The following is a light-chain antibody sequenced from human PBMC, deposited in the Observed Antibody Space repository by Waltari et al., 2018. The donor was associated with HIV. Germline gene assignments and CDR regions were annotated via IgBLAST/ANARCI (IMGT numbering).Light chain of an antibody. CDR2: GNS. CDR3: HFYDSSLTVVL. V-gene: IGLV1-40*01. Sequence: QSVLTQPPSVSGAPGQRVTISCTGSSSNIGAGYDVHWYQQVPGTAPKLLIFGNSNRPSGVPDRFSCFKSATSAFLSITGLQAEYEADYYCHFYDSSLTVVLFGGGTKLTVL. J-gene: IGLJ2*01. CDR1: SSNIGAGYD.